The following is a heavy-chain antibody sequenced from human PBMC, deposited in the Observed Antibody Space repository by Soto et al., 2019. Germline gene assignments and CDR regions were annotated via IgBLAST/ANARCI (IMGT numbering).Heavy chain of an antibody. Sequence: ASVKVSCKASGYTFTGYYMHWVRQAPGQGLEWMGWINPNSGGTNYAQKFQGWVTMTRDTSISTAYMELSRLRSDDTAVYYCARDMVVGIAARADLGGAFDIWGQGTMVTVSS. CDR2: INPNSGGT. J-gene: IGHJ3*02. D-gene: IGHD6-6*01. CDR3: ARDMVVGIAARADLGGAFDI. CDR1: GYTFTGYY. V-gene: IGHV1-2*04.